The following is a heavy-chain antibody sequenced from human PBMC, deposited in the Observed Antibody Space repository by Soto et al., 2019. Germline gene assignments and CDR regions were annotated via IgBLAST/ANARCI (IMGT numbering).Heavy chain of an antibody. D-gene: IGHD5-18*01. CDR1: GGSFSGYY. CDR3: ASREVDTPMVNYY. Sequence: SENLSLTCDVYGGSFSGYYWRCIRQPPGKGLEWIGEINTSGSTNYNPSLKLRVTLSVDTSKNQFSLKLRSVTAADTAVYYCASREVDTPMVNYYGGQGTLVTVSS. V-gene: IGHV4-34*01. J-gene: IGHJ4*02. CDR2: INTSGST.